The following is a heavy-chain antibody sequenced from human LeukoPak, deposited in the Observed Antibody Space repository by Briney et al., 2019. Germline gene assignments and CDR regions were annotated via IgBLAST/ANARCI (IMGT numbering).Heavy chain of an antibody. V-gene: IGHV4-39*01. CDR2: VYHSGST. Sequence: SETLSLTCTVSGGSISSSNYYWGWIRQPPGKGLEWIGSVYHSGSTYYTPSLKSRVTISVDTSKNQFSLQLSSVTAADPAVYYCARLRDSRSYYFDYWGQGILVTVSS. CDR1: GGSISSSNYY. D-gene: IGHD6-6*01. J-gene: IGHJ4*02. CDR3: ARLRDSRSYYFDY.